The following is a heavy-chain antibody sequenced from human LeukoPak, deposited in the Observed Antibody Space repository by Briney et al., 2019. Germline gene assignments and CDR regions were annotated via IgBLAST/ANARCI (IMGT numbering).Heavy chain of an antibody. V-gene: IGHV4-30-4*02. CDR2: IYYSGST. CDR1: GGSISSGDYY. CDR3: ARTLRFLEWLPTAYNWFDP. J-gene: IGHJ5*02. Sequence: PSETLSLTCTVSGGSISSGDYYWSWIRQPPGKGLEWIGYIYYSGSTYYNPSLKSRVTISVDTSKNQFSLKLSSVTAADTAVYYCARTLRFLEWLPTAYNWFDPWGQGTLVTVSS. D-gene: IGHD3-3*01.